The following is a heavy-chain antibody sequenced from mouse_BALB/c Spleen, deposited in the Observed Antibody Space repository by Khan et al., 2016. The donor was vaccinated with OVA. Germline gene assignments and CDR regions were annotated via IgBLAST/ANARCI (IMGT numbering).Heavy chain of an antibody. D-gene: IGHD4-1*01. V-gene: IGHV3-2*02. CDR3: ASELGRYYALDY. J-gene: IGHJ4*01. CDR1: GYSITSDYA. CDR2: ISYSGRT. Sequence: EVQLQESGPGLVKPSQSLSLTCTVTGYSITSDYAWNWIRQFPGNKLEWMGYISYSGRTTYNPSPKSRISITRDTSKDQFFLQLKSVTSEDTATYYCASELGRYYALDYWGQGTSVTVSS.